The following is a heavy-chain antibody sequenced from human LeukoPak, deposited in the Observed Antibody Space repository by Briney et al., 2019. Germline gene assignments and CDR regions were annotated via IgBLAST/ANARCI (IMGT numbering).Heavy chain of an antibody. CDR3: ARSWQPNYYYYMDV. J-gene: IGHJ6*03. V-gene: IGHV3-11*01. Sequence: GGSLRLSCAASGFTFSDYYMSWIRQAPGKGLEWVSYISRSGSTIYTDSVKGRFTISRDNAKDSMYLQMSRLRAEDTAVYYCARSWQPNYYYYMDVWGKGTTVTVSS. D-gene: IGHD2-8*01. CDR2: ISRSGSTI. CDR1: GFTFSDYY.